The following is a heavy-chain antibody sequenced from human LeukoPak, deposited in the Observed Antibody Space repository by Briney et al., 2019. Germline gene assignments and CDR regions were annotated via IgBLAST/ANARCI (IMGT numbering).Heavy chain of an antibody. CDR1: GYTFTSYS. J-gene: IGHJ4*02. CDR2: ISAYNGNT. D-gene: IGHD3-22*01. CDR3: ARIQPKWLFPPGPFDY. Sequence: ASEKVSCKASGYTFTSYSISWVRQAPGQGLEWMGWISAYNGNTNYAQKLQGRVTTTTDTSTSTAFMELRSLTSDDTAVYYCARIQPKWLFPPGPFDYSGQGTLVTVSS. V-gene: IGHV1-18*01.